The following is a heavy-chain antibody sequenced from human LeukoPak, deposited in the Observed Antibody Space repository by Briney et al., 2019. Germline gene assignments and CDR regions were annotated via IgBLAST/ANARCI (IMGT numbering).Heavy chain of an antibody. J-gene: IGHJ6*03. CDR1: GYTFTSYG. D-gene: IGHD3-9*01. V-gene: IGHV1-18*01. CDR3: ARVWSNDILTGYSYYYYYYMDV. CDR2: ISAYNGNT. Sequence: ASVKVSCKASGYTFTSYGISWVRQAPGQGLEWMGWISAYNGNTNYAQKLQGRVTMTTDTSTSTAYMELRSLRSDDTAVYYCARVWSNDILTGYSYYYYYYMDVWGKGTTVTISS.